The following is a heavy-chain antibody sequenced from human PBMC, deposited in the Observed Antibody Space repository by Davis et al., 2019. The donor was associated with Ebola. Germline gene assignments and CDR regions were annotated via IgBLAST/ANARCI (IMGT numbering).Heavy chain of an antibody. D-gene: IGHD2-15*01. J-gene: IGHJ4*02. CDR1: GYTFTGYY. Sequence: ASVKVSCKASGYTFTGYYLHWVRQAPGQGLEWMGRINPNSGGTNYAQKFQGRVTMTRDTSISTAYMELSRLRSDDTAVYYCAREGYCSGGSCYHFDYWGQGTLVTVSS. CDR3: AREGYCSGGSCYHFDY. V-gene: IGHV1-2*06. CDR2: INPNSGGT.